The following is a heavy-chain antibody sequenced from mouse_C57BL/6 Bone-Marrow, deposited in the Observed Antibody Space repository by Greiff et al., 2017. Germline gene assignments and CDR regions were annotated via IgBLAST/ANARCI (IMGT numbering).Heavy chain of an antibody. D-gene: IGHD1-1*01. J-gene: IGHJ3*01. Sequence: VQLQQSGTVLARPGASVKMSCKTSGYTFTSYWMHWVKQRPGQGLEWIGAIYPGNSDTSYNQKFKGKAKLTAVTSASTAYMALSSLTNEDSAVYYCTRPLYGSSYPAWFAYWGQGTLVTVSA. V-gene: IGHV1-5*01. CDR3: TRPLYGSSYPAWFAY. CDR2: IYPGNSDT. CDR1: GYTFTSYW.